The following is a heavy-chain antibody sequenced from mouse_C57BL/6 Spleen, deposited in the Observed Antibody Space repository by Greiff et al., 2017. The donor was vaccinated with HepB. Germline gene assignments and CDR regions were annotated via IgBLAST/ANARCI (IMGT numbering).Heavy chain of an antibody. CDR2: IDPSDSET. J-gene: IGHJ3*01. D-gene: IGHD2-5*01. Sequence: QVQLQQPGAELVRPGSSVKLSCKASGYTFTSYWMHWVKQRPIQGLEWIGNIDPSDSETHYNQKFKDKATLTVDKSSSTAYMQLSSLTSEDSAVYYCARCPTYYSNYAWFAYWGQGTLVTVSA. CDR1: GYTFTSYW. V-gene: IGHV1-52*01. CDR3: ARCPTYYSNYAWFAY.